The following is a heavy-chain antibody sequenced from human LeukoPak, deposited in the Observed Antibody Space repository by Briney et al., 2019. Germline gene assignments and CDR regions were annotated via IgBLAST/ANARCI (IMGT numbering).Heavy chain of an antibody. CDR3: ARAYYYDSSGYQGFDY. CDR2: IYYSGST. V-gene: IGHV4-59*08. D-gene: IGHD3-22*01. CDR1: GGSISSYY. Sequence: SETLSLTCTVSGGSISSYYWSWIRQPPGKGLEWIGYIYYSGSTNYNPSLKSRVTISVDTSKNQFSLKLSSVTAADTALYYCARAYYYDSSGYQGFDYWGQGTLVTVSS. J-gene: IGHJ4*02.